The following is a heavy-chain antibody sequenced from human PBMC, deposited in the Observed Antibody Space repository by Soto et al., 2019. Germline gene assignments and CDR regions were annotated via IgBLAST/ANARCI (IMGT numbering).Heavy chain of an antibody. V-gene: IGHV3-23*01. J-gene: IGHJ5*02. Sequence: EVQLLESGGDLVQPGGSLRLSCAASGFTFSTYAMSWVRQAPGKGLEWVSTISTSGGSTYYADSVKGRFTISRDNSKNTLYLQMNRLSPEDTAVYYCAKFYGGKSAHTYAIDPWCQGTLVTVSS. CDR3: AKFYGGKSAHTYAIDP. CDR1: GFTFSTYA. D-gene: IGHD2-15*01. CDR2: ISTSGGST.